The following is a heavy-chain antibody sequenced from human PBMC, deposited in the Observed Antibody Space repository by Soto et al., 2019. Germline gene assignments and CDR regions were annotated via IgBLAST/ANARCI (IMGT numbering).Heavy chain of an antibody. CDR3: ARDTYNSRSLYGRYVDL. Sequence: SETLSLTCTVSGGSVISDNFYWSWIRQPPGKGLEWIGYIYYSGSTNYNSSLKSRVTISIDRSQNQFSLQLTSLTAADTAVYYCARDTYNSRSLYGRYVDLWGRGTLVTVS. CDR1: GGSVISDNFY. CDR2: IYYSGST. J-gene: IGHJ2*01. V-gene: IGHV4-61*01. D-gene: IGHD3-22*01.